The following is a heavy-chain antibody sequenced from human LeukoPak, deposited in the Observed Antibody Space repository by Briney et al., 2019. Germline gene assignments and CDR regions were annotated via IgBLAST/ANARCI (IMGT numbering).Heavy chain of an antibody. CDR2: IYYSGST. D-gene: IGHD7-27*01. CDR1: GGAISSYY. Sequence: SETLSLTCTVSGGAISSYYWSWIRQPPGKGLEWIGHIYYSGSTNYNPSLKSRVTISVDTSKNQFSLKLSSVTAADTAAYYCASTTVRSSGLGFDYWGQGTLVTVSS. CDR3: ASTTVRSSGLGFDY. J-gene: IGHJ4*02. V-gene: IGHV4-59*08.